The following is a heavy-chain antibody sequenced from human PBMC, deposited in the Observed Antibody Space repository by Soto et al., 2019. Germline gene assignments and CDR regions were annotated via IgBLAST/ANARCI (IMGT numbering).Heavy chain of an antibody. D-gene: IGHD2-21*01. CDR3: ARVAFQFLWFDP. CDR1: GYTFTSYD. J-gene: IGHJ5*02. CDR2: MNPNSGNT. Sequence: ASVKVSCKASGYTFTSYDINWVRLATGQGLEWMGWMNPNSGNTGYAQKFQGRVTMTRNTSISTAYMELSSLRSEDTAVYYCARVAFQFLWFDPWGQGTLVTVSS. V-gene: IGHV1-8*01.